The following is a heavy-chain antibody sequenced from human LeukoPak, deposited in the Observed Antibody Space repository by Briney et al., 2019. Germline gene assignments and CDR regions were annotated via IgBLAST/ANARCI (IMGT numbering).Heavy chain of an antibody. D-gene: IGHD2-15*01. CDR3: AREVEYCSGGSCYYFDY. CDR2: ISSSGSTI. CDR1: GFTFSSYE. J-gene: IGHJ4*02. Sequence: GGSLRLSCAASGFTFSSYEMNWVRQAPGKGLEWVSCISSSGSTIYYADSVKGRFTISRDNAKNSLYLQMNSLRAEDTAVYYCAREVEYCSGGSCYYFDYWGQGTLVTVSS. V-gene: IGHV3-48*03.